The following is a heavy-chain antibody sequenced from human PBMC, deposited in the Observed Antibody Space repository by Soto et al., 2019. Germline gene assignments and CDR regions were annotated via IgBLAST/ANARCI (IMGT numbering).Heavy chain of an antibody. CDR2: IYYSGST. CDR3: AQMGGLRLGELSSDDAFDL. J-gene: IGHJ3*01. D-gene: IGHD3-16*02. CDR1: GGSISSSSYY. Sequence: SETLSLTCTVSGGSISSSSYYWGWIRQPPGKGLEWIGSIYYSGSTYYNPSLKRRVTISVDPSKNQFSLKLSSVTAADTAVYYCAQMGGLRLGELSSDDAFDLWRQGTMVTVPS. V-gene: IGHV4-39*01.